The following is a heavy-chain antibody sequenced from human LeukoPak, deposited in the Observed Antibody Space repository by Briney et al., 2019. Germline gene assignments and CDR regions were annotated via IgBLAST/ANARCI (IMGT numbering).Heavy chain of an antibody. CDR3: ARTRPPAGDFDY. V-gene: IGHV4-34*01. CDR2: INHSGST. J-gene: IGHJ4*02. Sequence: SETLSLTCAVYGGSFSGYYWSWIRQAPGKGLEWIGEINHSGSTNYNPSLKSRVTISVDTSKNQFSLKLSSVTAADTAVYYCARTRPPAGDFDYWGQGTLVTVSS. CDR1: GGSFSGYY. D-gene: IGHD2-2*01.